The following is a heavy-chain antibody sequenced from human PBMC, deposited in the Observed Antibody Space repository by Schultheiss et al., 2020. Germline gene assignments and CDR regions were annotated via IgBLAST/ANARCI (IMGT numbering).Heavy chain of an antibody. Sequence: GESLKISCAASGFTFSSYAMAWVRQAPGKGLEWVSGFASSGSSTYYADSVKGRFTISRDNSKNTLYLQMNSLRAEDTAVYYCARGYSAVAAGGYYFDYWGKGTLVTVAS. CDR2: FASSGSST. D-gene: IGHD6-19*01. CDR3: ARGYSAVAAGGYYFDY. CDR1: GFTFSSYA. J-gene: IGHJ4*02. V-gene: IGHV3-23*01.